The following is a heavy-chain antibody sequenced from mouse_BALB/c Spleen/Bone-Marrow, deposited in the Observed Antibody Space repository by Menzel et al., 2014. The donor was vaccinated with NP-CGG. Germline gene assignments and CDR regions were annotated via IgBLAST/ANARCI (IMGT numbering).Heavy chain of an antibody. CDR2: IYPGNSDT. D-gene: IGHD2-1*01. V-gene: IGHV1-5*01. J-gene: IGHJ2*01. CDR1: GYSFTSYW. CDR3: TRKVYYGNPLDY. Sequence: VQLQQSGTVPARPGASVKMSCKASGYSFTSYWMHWVKRRPGQGLEWIGAIYPGNSDTSYNQKFKGKAKLTAVTSATTAYMELSSLTNEDSAVYFCTRKVYYGNPLDYWGQGTTLTVSS.